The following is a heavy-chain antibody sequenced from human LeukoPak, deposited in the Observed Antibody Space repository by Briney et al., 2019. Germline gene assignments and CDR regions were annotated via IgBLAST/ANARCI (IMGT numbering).Heavy chain of an antibody. J-gene: IGHJ4*02. D-gene: IGHD2-8*02. Sequence: SETLSLTCTVSGGSISSDGYYWSWIRQHPGKGLEWLGYIYYGGSTYYNPSLKSRVTISVDTSENQFSLKLSSVTAADTAVYYCARDLVMDYWGQGTLVTVSS. V-gene: IGHV4-31*03. CDR2: IYYGGST. CDR3: ARDLVMDY. CDR1: GGSISSDGYY.